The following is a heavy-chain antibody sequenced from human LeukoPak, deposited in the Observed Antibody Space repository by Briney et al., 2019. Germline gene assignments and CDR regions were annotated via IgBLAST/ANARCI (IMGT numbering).Heavy chain of an antibody. D-gene: IGHD1-26*01. CDR2: IIPIFGTA. J-gene: IGHJ5*02. CDR1: GYTFTSYD. CDR3: ARGGASGELNP. V-gene: IGHV1-69*05. Sequence: GASVKVSCKASGYTFTSYDINWVRQAPGQGLEWMGGIIPIFGTANYAQKFQGRVTITTDESTSTAYMELSSLRSEDTAVYFCARGGASGELNPWGQGTLVTVSS.